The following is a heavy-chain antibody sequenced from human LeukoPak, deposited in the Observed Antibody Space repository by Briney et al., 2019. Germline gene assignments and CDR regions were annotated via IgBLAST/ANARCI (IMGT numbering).Heavy chain of an antibody. D-gene: IGHD3-9*01. V-gene: IGHV3-33*08. CDR1: GFTLSSYW. Sequence: GGSLRLSCAASGFTLSSYWMHWVRQAPGKGLEWVAVIWYDGSNKYYADSVKGRFTISRDNSKNTLYLQMNSLRAEDTAVYYCARDVRSVLRYFDWLTLSYGMDVWGQGTTVTVSS. CDR3: ARDVRSVLRYFDWLTLSYGMDV. J-gene: IGHJ6*02. CDR2: IWYDGSNK.